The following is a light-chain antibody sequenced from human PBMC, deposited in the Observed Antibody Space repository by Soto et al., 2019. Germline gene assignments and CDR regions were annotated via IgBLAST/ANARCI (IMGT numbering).Light chain of an antibody. CDR3: QQRSNWPPLT. CDR2: DAS. Sequence: EIVLTQSPATLSLSPGERATLSCRASQNVSRFLAWYQRRPGQAPRLLIYDASNRASDIPARFSGSGSGTDFTLTISSLEPEDSAVYYCQQRSNWPPLTLGGGIKVEIK. J-gene: IGKJ4*01. CDR1: QNVSRF. V-gene: IGKV3-11*01.